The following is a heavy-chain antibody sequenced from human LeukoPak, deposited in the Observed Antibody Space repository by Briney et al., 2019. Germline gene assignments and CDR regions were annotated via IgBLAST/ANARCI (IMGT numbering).Heavy chain of an antibody. CDR3: ARDDYGDYVEDNWFDP. V-gene: IGHV1-8*01. J-gene: IGHJ5*02. Sequence: ASVTVSCKASGYTFTSYDINWVRQATGQGLEWMGWMNPNSGNTGYAQKFQGRVTMTRNTSISTAYMELSSLRSEDTAVYYCARDDYGDYVEDNWFDPWGQGTLVTVSS. CDR2: MNPNSGNT. CDR1: GYTFTSYD. D-gene: IGHD4-17*01.